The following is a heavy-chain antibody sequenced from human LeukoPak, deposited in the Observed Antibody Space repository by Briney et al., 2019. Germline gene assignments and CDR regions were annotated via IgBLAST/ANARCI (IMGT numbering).Heavy chain of an antibody. J-gene: IGHJ4*02. D-gene: IGHD1-26*01. CDR1: GFTFSSHW. CDR3: ARDGSGSYYAY. Sequence: GGSLRLSCVTSGFTFSSHWMSWVRQAPGKGLEWVANIKQDGSEKNYVDSVKGRFTISRDNAKNSLYLQMNSLRAEDTAVYYCARDGSGSYYAYWGQGTLVTVSS. CDR2: IKQDGSEK. V-gene: IGHV3-7*01.